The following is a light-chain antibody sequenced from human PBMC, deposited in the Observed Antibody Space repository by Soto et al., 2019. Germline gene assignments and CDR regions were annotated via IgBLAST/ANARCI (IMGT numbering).Light chain of an antibody. CDR1: KGIIDA. Sequence: DIQMTQSPSSLSASVGDRVTITCRASKGIIDALGWYQQKPGKAPKRLIYAASSLQSGVPSRFSGSGSGTEFTLTISSLQPEDFATYYCLQHNSYPQTFGQGTKVEIK. V-gene: IGKV1-17*01. CDR2: AAS. CDR3: LQHNSYPQT. J-gene: IGKJ1*01.